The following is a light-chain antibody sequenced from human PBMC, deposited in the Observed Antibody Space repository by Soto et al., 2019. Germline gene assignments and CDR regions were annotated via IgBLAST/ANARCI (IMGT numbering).Light chain of an antibody. J-gene: IGLJ1*01. CDR1: SSDVGGYNY. Sequence: QSVLTQPASVSGPPGQSITISCTGTSSDVGGYNYVSWYQQHPGKAPKLMIYEVSNRPSGVSNRFSGSKSGNTASLTISGLQAEDEADYYCSSYTSSSTVYVFGTGTRSPS. CDR3: SSYTSSSTVYV. CDR2: EVS. V-gene: IGLV2-14*01.